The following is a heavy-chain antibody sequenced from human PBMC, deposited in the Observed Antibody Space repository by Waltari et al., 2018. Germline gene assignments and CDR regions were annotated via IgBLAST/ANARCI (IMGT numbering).Heavy chain of an antibody. Sequence: QVQLVQSGAEVKKPGSSVKVSCKASGGTFSSYAISWVRQAPGQGLEWMGGIIPIFGTANDAKKFQGRVTITTDESTSTAYMELSILRSEDTAVYYCARVTVVGATFDAFDIWGQGTMVTVSS. V-gene: IGHV1-69*05. CDR2: IIPIFGTA. D-gene: IGHD1-26*01. J-gene: IGHJ3*02. CDR3: ARVTVVGATFDAFDI. CDR1: GGTFSSYA.